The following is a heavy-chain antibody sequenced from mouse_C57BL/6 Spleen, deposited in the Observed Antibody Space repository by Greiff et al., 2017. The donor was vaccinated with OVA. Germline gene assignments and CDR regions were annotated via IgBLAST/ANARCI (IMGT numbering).Heavy chain of an antibody. CDR2: IYPGDGDT. CDR3: AREDGHDRSFDY. J-gene: IGHJ2*01. V-gene: IGHV1-80*01. D-gene: IGHD2-12*01. Sequence: VQLQESGAELVKPGASVKISCKASGYAFSSYWMNWVKQRPGKGLEWIGQIYPGDGDTNYNGKFKGKATLTADKSSSTAYMQLSSLTSEDSAVYFCAREDGHDRSFDYWGQGTTLTVSS. CDR1: GYAFSSYW.